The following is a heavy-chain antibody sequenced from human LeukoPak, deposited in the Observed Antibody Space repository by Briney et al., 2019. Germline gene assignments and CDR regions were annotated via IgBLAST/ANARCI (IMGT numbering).Heavy chain of an antibody. CDR3: ARLVVTSDLDWFDP. V-gene: IGHV4-30-4*07. CDR2: VHYSGRT. J-gene: IGHJ5*02. D-gene: IGHD3-22*01. CDR1: GDSITSGTYS. Sequence: SQTLSLTCAVSGDSITSGTYSWTWIRQPPGKGLEWIGYVHYSGRTNSSPSLKSRATISVDTSKNQFSLRLTSVTAADTAVYYCARLVVTSDLDWFDPWGQGTLVTVSS.